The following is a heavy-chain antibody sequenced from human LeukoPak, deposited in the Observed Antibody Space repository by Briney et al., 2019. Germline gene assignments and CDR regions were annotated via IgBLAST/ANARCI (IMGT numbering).Heavy chain of an antibody. CDR1: GFTFSSYA. Sequence: GGSLRLSCAASGFTFSSYAMSWVRQAPGKGLEWVANIKQDGSEKYYVDSVKGRFTISRDNAKNSLYLQMNSLRAEDTAVYYCARDGFGIAVAGEAFDIWGQGTMVTVSS. J-gene: IGHJ3*02. D-gene: IGHD6-19*01. CDR2: IKQDGSEK. CDR3: ARDGFGIAVAGEAFDI. V-gene: IGHV3-7*01.